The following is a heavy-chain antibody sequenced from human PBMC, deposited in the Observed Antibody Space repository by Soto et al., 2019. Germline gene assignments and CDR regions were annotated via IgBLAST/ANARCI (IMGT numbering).Heavy chain of an antibody. D-gene: IGHD2-2*01. CDR1: GYTFTSYD. CDR3: ARAKKYQLLWVRSHDYYYYMDV. CDR2: MNPNSGNT. V-gene: IGHV1-8*01. J-gene: IGHJ6*03. Sequence: PSVKVSCKASGYTFTSYDINWVRQATGQGLEWMGWMNPNSGNTGYAQKFQGRVTMTRNTSISTAYMELSSLRSEDTAVYYCARAKKYQLLWVRSHDYYYYMDVWGKGTTVTVSS.